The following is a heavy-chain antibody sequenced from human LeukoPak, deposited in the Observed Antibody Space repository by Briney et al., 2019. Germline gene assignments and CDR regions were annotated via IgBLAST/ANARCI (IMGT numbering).Heavy chain of an antibody. V-gene: IGHV3-7*03. Sequence: PSETLSLTCAVYGGSFSGYYWSWVRQAPGKGLEWVANINQGEGEKYYVDSVKGRFTISRDNAKKSLFLQMNSLRAEDTAVYYCARGRFIAGTTAYYFDYWGQGTLVTVSS. CDR2: INQGEGEK. CDR3: ARGRFIAGTTAYYFDY. D-gene: IGHD1-26*01. J-gene: IGHJ4*02. CDR1: GGSFSGYY.